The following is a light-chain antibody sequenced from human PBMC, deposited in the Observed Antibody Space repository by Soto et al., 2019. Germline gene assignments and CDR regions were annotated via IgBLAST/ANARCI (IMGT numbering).Light chain of an antibody. J-gene: IGLJ2*01. V-gene: IGLV1-44*01. CDR3: AAWYDSLNGVV. CDR1: SSNIGSNT. Sequence: QSVLTQPPSASGTPGQRVTISCSGSSSNIGSNTVNWYQQLPGTAPKLLIYSNNQRPSGVPDRFSGSKSGTSASLAISGLQSDDEADYYCAAWYDSLNGVVFGGGTKVTVL. CDR2: SNN.